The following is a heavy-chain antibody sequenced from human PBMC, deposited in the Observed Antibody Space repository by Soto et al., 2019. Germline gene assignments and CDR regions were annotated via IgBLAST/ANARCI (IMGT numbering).Heavy chain of an antibody. CDR2: IKQDGSEK. D-gene: IGHD3-22*01. Sequence: GGSLRLSCAASGFTFSSYWMSWVRQAPGKGLEWVANIKQDGSEKYYVDSVKGRFTISRDNAKNSLYLQMNSLRAEDTAVYYCARDWMYYYDSSGYSSFDYWGQGTLVTVSS. CDR1: GFTFSSYW. J-gene: IGHJ4*02. CDR3: ARDWMYYYDSSGYSSFDY. V-gene: IGHV3-7*01.